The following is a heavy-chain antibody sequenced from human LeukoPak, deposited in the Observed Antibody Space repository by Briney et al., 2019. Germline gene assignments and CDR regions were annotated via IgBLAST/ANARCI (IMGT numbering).Heavy chain of an antibody. Sequence: GGSLRLSCAASGFTFSSYWMSWVRQAPGKGLEWVANIKQDGSEKHYVDSVKGRFTISRDNAKNSLYLQMNSLRAEDTAVYYCAKNYDSSGYYESVDAFDIWGQGTMVTVSS. J-gene: IGHJ3*02. D-gene: IGHD3-22*01. CDR3: AKNYDSSGYYESVDAFDI. CDR1: GFTFSSYW. V-gene: IGHV3-7*01. CDR2: IKQDGSEK.